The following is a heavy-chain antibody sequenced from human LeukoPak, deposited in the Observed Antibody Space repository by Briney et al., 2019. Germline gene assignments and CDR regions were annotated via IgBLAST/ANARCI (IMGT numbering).Heavy chain of an antibody. V-gene: IGHV3-21*01. CDR2: MSSSSSYI. J-gene: IGHJ6*04. CDR3: ARSADCSRSSCYAMDV. CDR1: GDSISSSS. D-gene: IGHD2-2*01. Sequence: ETLSLTCTVSGDSISSSSFFWGWVRQAPGKGLEWVSSMSSSSSYIYHADSVKGRFTISRDNAKNSLDLQMNSLRAEDTAVYYCARSADCSRSSCYAMDVWGKGTTVTVSS.